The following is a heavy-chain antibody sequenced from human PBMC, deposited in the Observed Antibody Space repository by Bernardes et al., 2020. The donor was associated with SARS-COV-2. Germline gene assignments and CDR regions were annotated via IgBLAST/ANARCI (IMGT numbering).Heavy chain of an antibody. CDR3: AKSACDIYHSCAYGVAV. J-gene: IGHJ6*02. V-gene: IGHV3-74*01. CDR2: INTDGSSA. D-gene: IGHD3-9*01. CDR1: GFTFSSYW. Sequence: GGSLRLSCAASGFTFSSYWMHWVRQVPGRGLVWLSRINTDGSSANYADSVKGRFTITRDNAKNTLWLQMNSLRADDTAVYYCAKSACDIYHSCAYGVAVWGQGTTVTVSS.